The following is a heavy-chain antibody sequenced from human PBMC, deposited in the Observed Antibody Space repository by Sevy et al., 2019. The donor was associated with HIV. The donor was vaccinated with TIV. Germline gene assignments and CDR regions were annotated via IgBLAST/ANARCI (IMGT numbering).Heavy chain of an antibody. D-gene: IGHD3-3*01. V-gene: IGHV3-23*01. CDR3: ARRPDFGVIIPTGVLDV. J-gene: IGHJ6*02. Sequence: GGSLRLSCAGSGFTFGTYAMTWVRQAPGKGLQWVSVIRDSGRSTYYADSVQGRVTISRDNSKNTMHLHMNSLRVEDRATYYCARRPDFGVIIPTGVLDVWGQGTTVTVSS. CDR1: GFTFGTYA. CDR2: IRDSGRST.